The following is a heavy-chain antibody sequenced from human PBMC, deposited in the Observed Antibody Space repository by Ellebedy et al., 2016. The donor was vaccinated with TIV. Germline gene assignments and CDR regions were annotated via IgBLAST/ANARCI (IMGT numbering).Heavy chain of an antibody. CDR2: IYYSGST. Sequence: SETLSLXXAVSGGSISSGGYYWSWIRQHPGKGLEWIGYIYYSGSTYYNPSLKSRVTISVDTSKNQFSLKLSSVTAADTAVYYCARLALQKTTVVTPGEFFLDYWGQGTLVTVSS. D-gene: IGHD4-23*01. CDR3: ARLALQKTTVVTPGEFFLDY. V-gene: IGHV4-31*11. CDR1: GGSISSGGYY. J-gene: IGHJ4*02.